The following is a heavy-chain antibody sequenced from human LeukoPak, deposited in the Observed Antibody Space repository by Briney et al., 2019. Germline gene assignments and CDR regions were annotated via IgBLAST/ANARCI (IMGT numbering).Heavy chain of an antibody. CDR2: IRSKTNNYAT. Sequence: GSLRLSCAASGFTFSASALHWVRQASGKGLEWVGRIRSKTNNYATAYAASVKGRFTISRDDSKNTAYLQMNSLKIEDTAVYYCTLYADNGVMFDYWGQGTLVTVSS. CDR1: GFTFSASA. V-gene: IGHV3-73*01. J-gene: IGHJ4*02. D-gene: IGHD1-1*01. CDR3: TLYADNGVMFDY.